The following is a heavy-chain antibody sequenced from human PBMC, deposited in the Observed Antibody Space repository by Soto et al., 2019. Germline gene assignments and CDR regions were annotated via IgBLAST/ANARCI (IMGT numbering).Heavy chain of an antibody. Sequence: GESLKISCKGSGYSFTGYWISWVRQMPGKGLEWMGRIDPSDSYTNYSPSFQGHVTISADKSISTAYLQWSSLKASDTAMYYCARQLAGYSYGYYYYYGMDVWGQGTTVTVSS. CDR1: GYSFTGYW. V-gene: IGHV5-10-1*01. CDR2: IDPSDSYT. D-gene: IGHD5-18*01. CDR3: ARQLAGYSYGYYYYYGMDV. J-gene: IGHJ6*02.